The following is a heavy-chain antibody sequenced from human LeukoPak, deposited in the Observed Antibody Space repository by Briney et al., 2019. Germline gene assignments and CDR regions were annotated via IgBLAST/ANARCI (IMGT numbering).Heavy chain of an antibody. CDR1: GFTFSSYA. D-gene: IGHD2-15*01. CDR2: ISGSGGST. J-gene: IGHJ4*02. CDR3: ARYVVPGSYFDG. V-gene: IGHV3-23*01. Sequence: GGSLRLSCAASGFTFSSYAMSWVRQAPGKGLEWVSAISGSGGSTYYADSVKGRFTISRDNSKNTLYLQMNSLRAEDTAVYYCARYVVPGSYFDGWGKGTLVTVSS.